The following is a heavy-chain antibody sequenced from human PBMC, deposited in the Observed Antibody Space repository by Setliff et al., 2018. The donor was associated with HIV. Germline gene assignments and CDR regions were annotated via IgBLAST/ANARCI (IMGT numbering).Heavy chain of an antibody. CDR1: GDSIRGYY. CDR2: VFYTGFA. V-gene: IGHV4-59*08. Sequence: PSETLSLTCTVSGDSIRGYYWSWIRQPPGKGLEWMGYVFYTGFAAYNPSLKSRLTFSVDTSKSQFSLTLTSVTAADTAVYYCARQMPIPGIAITPVDYWGQGALVTVSS. J-gene: IGHJ4*02. D-gene: IGHD5-12*01. CDR3: ARQMPIPGIAITPVDY.